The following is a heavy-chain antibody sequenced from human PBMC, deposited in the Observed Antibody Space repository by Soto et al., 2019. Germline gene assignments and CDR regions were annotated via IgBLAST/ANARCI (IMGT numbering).Heavy chain of an antibody. CDR2: VSAYNGNT. J-gene: IGHJ4*02. D-gene: IGHD1-1*01. CDR3: ARAGGTQLFDY. V-gene: IGHV1-18*04. CDR1: GCSFTSLG. Sequence: XSVKVSCKASGCSFTSLGISWVRQAPGQGLEWMGWVSAYNGNTKYAQNVQGRVTMTTDRSTTTAYLELRSLRSDDTAVYYCARAGGTQLFDYWGQGTLVTVSS.